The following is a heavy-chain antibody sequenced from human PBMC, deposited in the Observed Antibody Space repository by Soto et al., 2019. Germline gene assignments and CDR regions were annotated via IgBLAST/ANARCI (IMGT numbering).Heavy chain of an antibody. J-gene: IGHJ4*02. D-gene: IGHD2-15*01. CDR2: ISDTSSHI. CDR3: ARVRSGGSGYFDY. V-gene: IGHV3-21*01. Sequence: GGSLRLSCAASGFTFSIYTMTWVRQAPGKGLEWVSSISDTSSHIYYSDSVEGRFTVSRDSAKNSLYLQVNSLRAEDTAVYYCARVRSGGSGYFDYWGQGTLVTVSS. CDR1: GFTFSIYT.